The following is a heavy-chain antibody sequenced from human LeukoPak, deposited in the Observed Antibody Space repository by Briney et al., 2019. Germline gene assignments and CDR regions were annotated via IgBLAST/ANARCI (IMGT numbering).Heavy chain of an antibody. V-gene: IGHV3-30-3*01. CDR1: GFTFSNYA. J-gene: IGHJ5*02. CDR2: ISYDGSNE. Sequence: PGGSLRLSCAASGFTFSNYAMHWVRQAPGKGLEWVAVISYDGSNEYYADSVKGRFTISRDNSKNTLYLQMNSLRAEDTAMYYSASTNYRGGTTGYNWFDPWGQGTLVTVSS. CDR3: ASTNYRGGTTGYNWFDP. D-gene: IGHD1-26*01.